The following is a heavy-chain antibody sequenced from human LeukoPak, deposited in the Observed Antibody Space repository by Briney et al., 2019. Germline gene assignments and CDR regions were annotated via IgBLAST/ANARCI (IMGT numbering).Heavy chain of an antibody. D-gene: IGHD3-10*01. Sequence: PGGSLRLSCAASGFTFSSYGMHWLRQAPGKGLEWVAVISYDGSNKYYADSVKGRFTISRDNSKNTLYLQMNSLRAEDTAVYYCAKVPWFGELFPLDYWGQGTLVTVSS. CDR1: GFTFSSYG. CDR2: ISYDGSNK. V-gene: IGHV3-30*18. CDR3: AKVPWFGELFPLDY. J-gene: IGHJ4*02.